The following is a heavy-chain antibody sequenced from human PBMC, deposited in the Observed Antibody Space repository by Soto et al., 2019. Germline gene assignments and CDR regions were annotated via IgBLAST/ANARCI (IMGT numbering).Heavy chain of an antibody. CDR1: GFTFSSYW. J-gene: IGHJ4*02. D-gene: IGHD4-17*01. Sequence: GGSLRLSCAASGFTFSSYWMSWVRQAPGKGLEWVANIKQDGSEKYYVDSVKGRFTISRDNAKNSLYLQMNSLRAEDTAVYYCAKPQLTTVTNFLNFDYWGQGTLVTVSS. V-gene: IGHV3-7*01. CDR3: AKPQLTTVTNFLNFDY. CDR2: IKQDGSEK.